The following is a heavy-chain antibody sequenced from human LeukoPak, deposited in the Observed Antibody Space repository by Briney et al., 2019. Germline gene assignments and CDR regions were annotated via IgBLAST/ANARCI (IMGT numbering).Heavy chain of an antibody. CDR3: VARGDFTPPNWFDP. J-gene: IGHJ5*02. D-gene: IGHD3-3*01. CDR1: GGSFSGYY. Sequence: SETLSLTCAVYGGSFSGYYWSWIRQPPGKGLEWIGEINHSGSTNYNPSLKSRVTISVDTSKNQFSLKLSSVTAADTAVYYCVARGDFTPPNWFDPWGQGTLVTVSS. V-gene: IGHV4-34*01. CDR2: INHSGST.